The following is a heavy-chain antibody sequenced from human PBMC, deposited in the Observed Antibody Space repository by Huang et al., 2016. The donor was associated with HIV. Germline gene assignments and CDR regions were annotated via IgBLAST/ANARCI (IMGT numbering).Heavy chain of an antibody. D-gene: IGHD3-3*01. Sequence: QLQLQESGPGLVKPSETLSLTCIVPGGSIRRSNYYWDWIRQPPGKGLEWIGSVNIYGSSYQNPSLKRRVTVPVDTAKNQFSLKVSSVTAADTAVYYCARGRSGYYQLYYYYYYIAVWGKGTTVTVSS. J-gene: IGHJ6*03. CDR2: VNIYGSS. CDR3: ARGRSGYYQLYYYYYYIAV. V-gene: IGHV4-39*01. CDR1: GGSIRRSNYY.